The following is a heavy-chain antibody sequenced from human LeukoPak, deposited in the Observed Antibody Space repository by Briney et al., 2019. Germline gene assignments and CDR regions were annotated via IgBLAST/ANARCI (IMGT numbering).Heavy chain of an antibody. CDR1: GGSISSYY. V-gene: IGHV4-59*08. J-gene: IGHJ4*02. CDR3: ASGPQLHLIPTDY. Sequence: SETLSLTCTVSGGSISSYYWSWMRQPPGKGLEWIGYIYYSGSTNYNPSLKSRVTISVDTSKNQFSLKLSSVTAADTAVYYCASGPQLHLIPTDYWGQGTLVTVSS. D-gene: IGHD6-6*01. CDR2: IYYSGST.